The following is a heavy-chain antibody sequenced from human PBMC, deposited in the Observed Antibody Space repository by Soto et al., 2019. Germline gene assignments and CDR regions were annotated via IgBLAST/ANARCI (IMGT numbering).Heavy chain of an antibody. J-gene: IGHJ3*02. Sequence: LRLSCTASGFTFGDYAMSWVRQAPGKGLEWVGFIRSKAYGGTTEYAASVKGRFTISRDDSKSIAYLQMNSLKTEDTAVYYCTRAPQTAGDAFDIWGQGTMVTVSS. V-gene: IGHV3-49*04. CDR2: IRSKAYGGTT. CDR3: TRAPQTAGDAFDI. CDR1: GFTFGDYA.